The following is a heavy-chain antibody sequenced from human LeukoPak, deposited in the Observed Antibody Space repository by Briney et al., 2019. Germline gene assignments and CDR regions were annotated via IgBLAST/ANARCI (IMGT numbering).Heavy chain of an antibody. Sequence: PSETLSLTCTVSGGSISSTSYYWGWIRQPPGKGLEWIGSIYFSGSTNYNPSLKSRVTISVDTSKNQFSLKLSSVTAADTAVYYCARAIHYGSGSHDWFDPWGQGTLVTVSS. CDR1: GGSISSTSYY. CDR2: IYFSGST. CDR3: ARAIHYGSGSHDWFDP. D-gene: IGHD3-10*01. V-gene: IGHV4-39*07. J-gene: IGHJ5*02.